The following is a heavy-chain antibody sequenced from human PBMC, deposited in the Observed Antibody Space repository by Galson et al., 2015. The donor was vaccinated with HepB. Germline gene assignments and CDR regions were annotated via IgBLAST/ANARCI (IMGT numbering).Heavy chain of an antibody. D-gene: IGHD6-19*01. CDR1: GYTFTSYD. Sequence: SVKVSCKASGYTFTSYDINWVRQATGQGLEWMGWMNPNSGNTGYAQKFQGRVTMTRNTSISTAYMELSSLRSEDTAVYYCARGQVAGFWGSYYYYGMDVWGQGTTVTVSS. J-gene: IGHJ6*02. CDR2: MNPNSGNT. V-gene: IGHV1-8*01. CDR3: ARGQVAGFWGSYYYYGMDV.